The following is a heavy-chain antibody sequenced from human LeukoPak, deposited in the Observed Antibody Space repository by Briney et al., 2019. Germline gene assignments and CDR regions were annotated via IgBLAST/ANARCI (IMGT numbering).Heavy chain of an antibody. D-gene: IGHD6-13*01. CDR1: GFTFSSYS. V-gene: IGHV3-21*01. Sequence: GGSLRLSCAASGFTFSSYSMNWVRQAPGKGLEWVSSITSSSRYIYYADPVKGRFTISRDNAKNSLYLQMNSLRAEDTAVYYCARAYSSSWFFDYWGQGTLVTVSS. CDR2: ITSSSRYI. CDR3: ARAYSSSWFFDY. J-gene: IGHJ4*02.